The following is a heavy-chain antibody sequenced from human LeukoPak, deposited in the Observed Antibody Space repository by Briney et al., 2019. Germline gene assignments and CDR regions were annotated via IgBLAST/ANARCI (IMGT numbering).Heavy chain of an antibody. CDR2: ISFDGIDK. D-gene: IGHD3-10*01. Sequence: GKSLRLSCAASGFTFSSYGVHWVRQAPGKGLEWVAVISFDGIDKYYADSVKGRFTISRDNSKNTLQLQMNSLRVEDTAVYYCAREGLLRGVIGNYFDPWGQGTLVTVSS. V-gene: IGHV3-33*05. CDR3: AREGLLRGVIGNYFDP. J-gene: IGHJ5*02. CDR1: GFTFSSYG.